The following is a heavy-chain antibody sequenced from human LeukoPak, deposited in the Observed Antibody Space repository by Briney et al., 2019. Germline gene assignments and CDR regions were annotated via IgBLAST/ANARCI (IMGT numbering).Heavy chain of an antibody. J-gene: IGHJ6*02. CDR1: GGTFSSYA. CDR3: ARDKVDSSGLVGNYYGMDV. D-gene: IGHD6-19*01. CDR2: IIPIFGTA. V-gene: IGHV1-69*13. Sequence: GASVKVSCKASGGTFSSYAISWVRQAPGQGLEWMGGIIPIFGTANYAQKFQGRVTITADESTSTAYMELSSLRSEDTAVYYCARDKVDSSGLVGNYYGMDVWGQGTTVTVSS.